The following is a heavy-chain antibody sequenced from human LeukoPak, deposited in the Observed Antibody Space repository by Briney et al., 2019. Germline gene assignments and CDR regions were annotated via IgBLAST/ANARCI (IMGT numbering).Heavy chain of an antibody. CDR1: GFTFSTYS. J-gene: IGHJ3*02. Sequence: PGGSLRLSCAASGFTFSTYSLNWVRQAPGKGLEWVSSISSSSSYIYYADSVKGRFTISRDNTKNSLYLQMNSLRAEDTAVYYCARMAARDAFDIWGQGTMVTVSS. V-gene: IGHV3-21*01. CDR3: ARMAARDAFDI. CDR2: ISSSSSYI. D-gene: IGHD6-6*01.